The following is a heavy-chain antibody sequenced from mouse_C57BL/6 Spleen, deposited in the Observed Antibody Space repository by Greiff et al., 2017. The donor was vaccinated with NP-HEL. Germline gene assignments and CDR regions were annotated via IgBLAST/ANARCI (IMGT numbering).Heavy chain of an antibody. V-gene: IGHV1-80*01. D-gene: IGHD4-1*01. CDR1: GYAFSSYW. J-gene: IGHJ2*01. CDR2: IYPGDGDT. Sequence: VQLQQSGAELVKPGASVKISCKASGYAFSSYWMNCVKQRPGKGLEWIGQIYPGDGDTNYNGKFKGKATLTADKSSSTAYMQLSSLTSEDSAVYFCARSGTGNYFDYWGQGTTLTVSS. CDR3: ARSGTGNYFDY.